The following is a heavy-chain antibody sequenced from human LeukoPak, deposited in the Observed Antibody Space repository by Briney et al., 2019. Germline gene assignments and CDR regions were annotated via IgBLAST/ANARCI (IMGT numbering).Heavy chain of an antibody. D-gene: IGHD5-24*01. CDR2: FDPEDGET. J-gene: IGHJ3*02. CDR3: ARREMTHDAFDI. V-gene: IGHV1-24*01. Sequence: GASVKVSCKVSGYTLAELSMHWARQAPGKGLEWMGGFDPEDGETIYAQKFQGRVTMTEDTSTDTAYMELSSLRSEDTAVYYCARREMTHDAFDIWGQGTMVTVSS. CDR1: GYTLAELS.